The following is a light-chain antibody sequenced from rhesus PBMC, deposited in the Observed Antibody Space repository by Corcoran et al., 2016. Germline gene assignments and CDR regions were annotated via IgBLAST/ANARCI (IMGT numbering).Light chain of an antibody. CDR3: PHGFGAPYS. V-gene: IGKV1-25*01. CDR1: QGISTH. Sequence: DIQMTQSPSSLAVSVGDRVTITCQASQGISTHLAWYQQKPGKAPKLLIYKASSLLTGVPSRFTGNGSGTEFTHTIGGLRPEDFATYYCPHGFGAPYSFGQGTKVEIK. J-gene: IGKJ2*01. CDR2: KAS.